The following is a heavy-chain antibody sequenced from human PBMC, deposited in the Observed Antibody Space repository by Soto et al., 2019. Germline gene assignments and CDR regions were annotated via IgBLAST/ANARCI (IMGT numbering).Heavy chain of an antibody. D-gene: IGHD3-10*01. V-gene: IGHV5-10-1*01. CDR2: IDPSDSYT. J-gene: IGHJ5*01. CDR3: ARLYSSGSYFGDNWFDP. Sequence: EVQLVQSGAEVKKPGESLRISCKGSGYSFTSYWISWVRQMPGKGLEWIGRIDPSDSYTNYSPSFQGHVTISADKSISTGYLQWSSLKASDIAMYYCARLYSSGSYFGDNWFDPWGQGTLGTVSS. CDR1: GYSFTSYW.